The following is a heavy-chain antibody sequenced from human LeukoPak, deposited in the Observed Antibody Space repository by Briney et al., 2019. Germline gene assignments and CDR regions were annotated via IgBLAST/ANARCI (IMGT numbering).Heavy chain of an antibody. Sequence: PGGSLRLSCAASGFTFSSYAMSWVRQAPGKGLEWVSAISGSGGSTYYADSVKGRFTISRDNSKNTLYLQMNSLRAEDTAVYYCASDSSGYCYVPFDYWGQGTLVTVSS. CDR2: ISGSGGST. CDR1: GFTFSSYA. J-gene: IGHJ4*02. D-gene: IGHD3-22*01. CDR3: ASDSSGYCYVPFDY. V-gene: IGHV3-23*01.